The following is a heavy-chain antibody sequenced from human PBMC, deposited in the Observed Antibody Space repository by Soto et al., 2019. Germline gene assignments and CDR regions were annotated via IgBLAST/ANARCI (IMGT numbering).Heavy chain of an antibody. CDR3: ARDCSGGGSCYYDY. Sequence: GGSLRLSCAASGFTFSSYGMHWVRQAPGKGLEWVAVIWYDGSNKYYADSVKGRFTISRDNSKNTLYLQMNSLRAEDTAVYYCARDCSGGGSCYYDYWGQGTLVTVSS. J-gene: IGHJ4*02. D-gene: IGHD2-15*01. CDR1: GFTFSSYG. CDR2: IWYDGSNK. V-gene: IGHV3-33*01.